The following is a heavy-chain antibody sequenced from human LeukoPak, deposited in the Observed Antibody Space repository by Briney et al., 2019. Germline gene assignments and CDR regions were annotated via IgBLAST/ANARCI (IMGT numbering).Heavy chain of an antibody. CDR1: GFTFSSYE. D-gene: IGHD6-13*01. V-gene: IGHV3-48*03. Sequence: GGSLRLSCAASGFTFSSYEMNWVRQAPGKGLEWVPYISSSGSTIYYADSVKGRFTISRDNAKNSLYLQMNSLRAEDTAVYYCARDSPGIAAAGLYYFDYWGQGTLVTVSS. J-gene: IGHJ4*02. CDR3: ARDSPGIAAAGLYYFDY. CDR2: ISSSGSTI.